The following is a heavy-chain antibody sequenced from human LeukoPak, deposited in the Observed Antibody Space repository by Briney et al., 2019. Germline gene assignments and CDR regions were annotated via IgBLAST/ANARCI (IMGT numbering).Heavy chain of an antibody. D-gene: IGHD3-22*01. V-gene: IGHV4-38-2*01. CDR1: GYSISSGYY. Sequence: SETLSLTCAVSGYSISSGYYRGWIRQPPGKGLEWIGSIYHSGSTYYNPSLKSRVTISVDTSKNQFSLKLSSVTAADTAVYYCARLDYYDSSGYFGWYFDLWGRGTLVTVSS. CDR2: IYHSGST. CDR3: ARLDYYDSSGYFGWYFDL. J-gene: IGHJ2*01.